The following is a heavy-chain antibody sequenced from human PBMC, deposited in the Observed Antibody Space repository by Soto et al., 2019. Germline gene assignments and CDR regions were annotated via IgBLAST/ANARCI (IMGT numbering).Heavy chain of an antibody. V-gene: IGHV4-34*01. CDR2: INHSGST. Sequence: SETLSLTCAVYGGSFSGYYWSWIRQPPGKGLEWIGEINHSGSTNYNPSLKSRVTISVDTSKNQFSLKLSSVTAADTAVYYCARGQIRYYYYMDVCGKGTMVTVSS. CDR3: ARGQIRYYYYMDV. J-gene: IGHJ6*03. CDR1: GGSFSGYY.